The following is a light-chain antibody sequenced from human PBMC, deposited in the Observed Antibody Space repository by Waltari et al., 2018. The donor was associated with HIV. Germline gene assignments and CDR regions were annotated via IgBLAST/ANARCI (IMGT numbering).Light chain of an antibody. Sequence: QSVLTQPPSASGTPVQRVTIPCSGSSSHIGSIYVYWYQHLPGAAPKLLIYRSDPRPSGVPDRFSGTKSGTSASLTISGLRSEDEGDYYCGAWDDSLRIYVFGTGTKVTVL. J-gene: IGLJ1*01. CDR1: SSHIGSIY. V-gene: IGLV1-47*01. CDR3: GAWDDSLRIYV. CDR2: RSD.